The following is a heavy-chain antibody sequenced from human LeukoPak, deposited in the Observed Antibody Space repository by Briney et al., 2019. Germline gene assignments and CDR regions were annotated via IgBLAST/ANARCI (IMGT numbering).Heavy chain of an antibody. V-gene: IGHV3-23*01. CDR2: ISNNGGYT. D-gene: IGHD6-13*01. Sequence: GGSLRLSCAASGFTFSSSAMSWVRQAPGKGLEWVSAISNNGGYTYYADSVQGRFTISRDNSKNTLYLQMNSLRAEDTAVYYCAKVPAAGSSRPFGMDVWGQGTTVTVSS. CDR3: AKVPAAGSSRPFGMDV. J-gene: IGHJ6*02. CDR1: GFTFSSSA.